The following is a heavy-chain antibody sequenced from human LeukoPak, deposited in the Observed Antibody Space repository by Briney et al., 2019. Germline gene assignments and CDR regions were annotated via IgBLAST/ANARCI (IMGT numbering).Heavy chain of an antibody. CDR1: GFTFSSYA. CDR2: IYSGGST. V-gene: IGHV3-53*01. D-gene: IGHD2-2*01. J-gene: IGHJ6*02. Sequence: PGGSLRLSCAASGFTFSSYAMSWVRQAPGKGLEWVSVIYSGGSTYYADSVKGRFTISRDNSKNTLYLQMNSLRAEDTAVYYCAREAGYCSSTSCYVYYYGMDVWGQGTTVTVSS. CDR3: AREAGYCSSTSCYVYYYGMDV.